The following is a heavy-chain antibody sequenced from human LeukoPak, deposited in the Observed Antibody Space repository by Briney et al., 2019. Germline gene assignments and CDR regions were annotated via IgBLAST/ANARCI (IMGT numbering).Heavy chain of an antibody. CDR3: ARASTEYAVTDGFDT. CDR2: ISSSSSYI. Sequence: GGSLRLSCAASGFTFSSYSMNWVRQAPGKGLEWVSSISSSSSYIYYADSLKGRFTISRDDAKSSVYLEMTSLRAEDTAVYYCARASTEYAVTDGFDTWGPGTLVTVSS. CDR1: GFTFSSYS. J-gene: IGHJ5*02. V-gene: IGHV3-21*01. D-gene: IGHD4-17*01.